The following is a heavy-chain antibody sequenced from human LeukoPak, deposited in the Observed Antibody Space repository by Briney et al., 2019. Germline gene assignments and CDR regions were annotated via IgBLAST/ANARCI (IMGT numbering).Heavy chain of an antibody. CDR3: AREAGSFDI. CDR2: IYYSGST. D-gene: IGHD1-26*01. CDR1: GGSXXSYY. J-gene: IGHJ3*02. Sequence: XTXXGGSXXSYYWSWIRQPPGKGLEWIGYIYYSGSTNYNPSLKSRVTISVDTSKNQFSLKLSSVTAADTAVYYCAREAGSFDIWGQGTMVTVSS. V-gene: IGHV4-59*01.